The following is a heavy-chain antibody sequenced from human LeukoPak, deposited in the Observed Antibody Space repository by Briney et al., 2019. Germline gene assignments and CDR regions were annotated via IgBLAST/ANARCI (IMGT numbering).Heavy chain of an antibody. Sequence: ASVKVSCKASGYTFTGYYMHWVRQAPGQGLEWMAWIHPNSGATNYAQQSQGRVTLTRDTSISTAYMELSSLRSDDTAVYYCARGTNIVFFDYWGQGTLVTVSS. CDR2: IHPNSGAT. J-gene: IGHJ4*02. V-gene: IGHV1-2*02. CDR3: ARGTNIVFFDY. CDR1: GYTFTGYY. D-gene: IGHD2-8*01.